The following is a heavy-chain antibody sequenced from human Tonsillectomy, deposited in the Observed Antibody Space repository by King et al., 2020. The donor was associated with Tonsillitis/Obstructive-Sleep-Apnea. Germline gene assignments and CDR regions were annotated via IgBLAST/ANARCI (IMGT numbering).Heavy chain of an antibody. D-gene: IGHD5-24*01. CDR2: IYHSGNI. V-gene: IGHV4-59*01. CDR1: GGSISTYF. Sequence: VQLQESGPGLVKPSETLSLTCTVSGGSISTYFWTWIRQPPGRGLEWIGYIYHSGNINYNPSLKSRVTMSVDTSKDQFSLKLSSLTAADTAFYYCARGLATIAHYYYYYMDVWGKGTTVTVSS. CDR3: ARGLATIAHYYYYYMDV. J-gene: IGHJ6*03.